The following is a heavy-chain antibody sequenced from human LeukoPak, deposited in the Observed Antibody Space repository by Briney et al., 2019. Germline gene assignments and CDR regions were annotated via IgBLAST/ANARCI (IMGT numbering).Heavy chain of an antibody. Sequence: GGSLRLSCAASGFTFSSYAMHWVRQAPGKGLEWVAVISYDGSNKYYADSVKGRFTISRDNSKNTLYLQMNSLRAEDTAVYYCARARTYYYGSGTYRRNYYMDVWGKGTTVTISS. D-gene: IGHD3-10*01. CDR3: ARARTYYYGSGTYRRNYYMDV. J-gene: IGHJ6*03. V-gene: IGHV3-30*04. CDR2: ISYDGSNK. CDR1: GFTFSSYA.